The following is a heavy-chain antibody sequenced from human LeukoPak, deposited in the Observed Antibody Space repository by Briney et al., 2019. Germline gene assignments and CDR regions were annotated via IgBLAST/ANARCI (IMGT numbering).Heavy chain of an antibody. D-gene: IGHD3-10*01. CDR1: GFTVSSNY. CDR3: AKVSYYYGSGTGAKYYFDY. CDR2: IYSGGST. Sequence: GGSLRLSCAASGFTVSSNYMSWVRQAPGKGLEWVSVIYSGGSTYYADSVKGRFTISRDNSKNTLYLQMNSLRAEDTAVYYCAKVSYYYGSGTGAKYYFDYWGQGPLVPVS. V-gene: IGHV3-53*01. J-gene: IGHJ4*02.